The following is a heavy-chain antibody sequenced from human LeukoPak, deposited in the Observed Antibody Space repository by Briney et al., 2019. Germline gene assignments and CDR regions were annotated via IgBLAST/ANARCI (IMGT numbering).Heavy chain of an antibody. CDR2: IYYSGST. CDR1: GGSISSYY. D-gene: IGHD2-2*02. V-gene: IGHV4-59*06. J-gene: IGHJ4*02. Sequence: SETLSLTCTVSGGSISSYYWSWIRQPPGKGLEWIGYIYYSGSTYCNPSLKSRVTISVDTSKNQFSLKLSSVTAADTAVYYCARSGRVCSSTSCYIAYWGQGTLVTVSS. CDR3: ARSGRVCSSTSCYIAY.